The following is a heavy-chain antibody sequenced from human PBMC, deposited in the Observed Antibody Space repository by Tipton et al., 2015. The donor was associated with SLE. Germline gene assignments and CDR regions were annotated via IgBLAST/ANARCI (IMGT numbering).Heavy chain of an antibody. D-gene: IGHD1-26*01. CDR3: AKDSTGSNPGDY. CDR2: INPNSGST. Sequence: QLVQSGAEVKKPGSSVRVSCKASGDTFNTYAFSWVRQAPGQGLEWMGRINPNSGSTNYAQKFQGRVTLTRDTSISTAYMELGSLISDDTAIYYCAKDSTGSNPGDYWGQGTLVTVSS. J-gene: IGHJ4*02. V-gene: IGHV1-2*06. CDR1: GDTFNTYA.